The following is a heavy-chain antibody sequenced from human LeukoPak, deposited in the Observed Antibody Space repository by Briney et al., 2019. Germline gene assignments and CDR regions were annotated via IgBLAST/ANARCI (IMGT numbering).Heavy chain of an antibody. CDR2: ISAYNGNT. D-gene: IGHD6-13*01. CDR1: GYTFTGYY. J-gene: IGHJ5*02. Sequence: WASVKVSCKASGYTFTGYYMHWVRQAPGQGLEWMGWISAYNGNTNYAQKLQGRVTMTTDTSTSTAYMELRSLRSDDTAVYYCARDRPLKLAAAGQNWFDPWGQGTLVTVSS. V-gene: IGHV1-18*04. CDR3: ARDRPLKLAAAGQNWFDP.